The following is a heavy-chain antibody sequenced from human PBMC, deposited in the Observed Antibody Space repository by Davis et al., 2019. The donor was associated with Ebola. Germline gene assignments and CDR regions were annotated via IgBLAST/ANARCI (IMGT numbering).Heavy chain of an antibody. CDR1: GFTVSSNY. CDR3: ARDWCSSTSCYYGMDV. J-gene: IGHJ6*02. Sequence: GESLKISCAASGFTVSSNYMSWVRQAPGKGLEWVSVIYSGGSTYYADSVKGRFTISRDNAKNSLYLQMNSLRAEDTAVYYCARDWCSSTSCYYGMDVWGQGTTVTVSS. D-gene: IGHD2-2*01. V-gene: IGHV3-53*01. CDR2: IYSGGST.